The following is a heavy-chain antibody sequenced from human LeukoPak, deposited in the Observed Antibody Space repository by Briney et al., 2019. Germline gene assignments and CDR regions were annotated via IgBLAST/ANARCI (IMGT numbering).Heavy chain of an antibody. V-gene: IGHV3-7*01. Sequence: GGSLRLSCAASGFTFSTYWMSWVRQAPGKGLEWVATIKQDGSEKYYVDSLKGRITISRDNAKNSLYLQMSSLRAEDTAVYYCASAGNTHFDYWGQGTLVTVSS. CDR2: IKQDGSEK. J-gene: IGHJ4*02. CDR3: ASAGNTHFDY. CDR1: GFTFSTYW. D-gene: IGHD4-23*01.